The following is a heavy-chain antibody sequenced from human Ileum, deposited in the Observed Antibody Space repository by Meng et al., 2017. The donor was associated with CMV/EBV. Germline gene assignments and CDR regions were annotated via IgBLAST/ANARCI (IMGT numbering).Heavy chain of an antibody. CDR3: AKRFSTGRRTAVGYGMDV. V-gene: IGHV3-23*01. D-gene: IGHD4-23*01. CDR1: GFTFSPYG. J-gene: IGHJ6*02. Sequence: GESLKISCAASGFTFSPYGMHWVRQAPGKGLEWIALISGSGVATYYADSVKGRFTISRDNSKDTLYLQMNSLRAEDTAIYFCAKRFSTGRRTAVGYGMDVWGQGTTVTVSS. CDR2: ISGSGVAT.